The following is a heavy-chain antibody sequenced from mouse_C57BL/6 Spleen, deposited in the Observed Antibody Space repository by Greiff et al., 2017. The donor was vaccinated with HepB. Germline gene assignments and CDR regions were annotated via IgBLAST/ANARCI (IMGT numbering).Heavy chain of an antibody. CDR3: TRDRATTVVAPRYFDV. Sequence: EVKLVESGEGLVKPGGSLKLSCAASGFTFSSYAMSWVRQTPEKRLEWVAYISSGGDYIYYADTVKGRFTISRDNARNTLYLQLSSLKSEDTAMYYCTRDRATTVVAPRYFDVWGTGTTVTVSS. V-gene: IGHV5-9-1*02. D-gene: IGHD1-1*01. J-gene: IGHJ1*03. CDR1: GFTFSSYA. CDR2: ISSGGDYI.